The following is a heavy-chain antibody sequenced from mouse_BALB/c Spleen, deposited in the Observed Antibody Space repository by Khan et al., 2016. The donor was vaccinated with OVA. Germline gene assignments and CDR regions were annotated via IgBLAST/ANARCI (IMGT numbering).Heavy chain of an antibody. CDR3: AKCVWSYYFSLDY. CDR1: GFSLNDYG. V-gene: IGHV2-6-5*01. CDR2: TWGGGNT. J-gene: IGHJ4*01. Sequence: VELVESGPGLVAPSQSLSITCTVSGFSLNDYGVSWIRQPPGKGLEWLGVTWGGGNTYYNSALKSRLSISKDNSKSQVFLKMSSLQTDDTAMYYCAKCVWSYYFSLDYWGQGTSVTVSS.